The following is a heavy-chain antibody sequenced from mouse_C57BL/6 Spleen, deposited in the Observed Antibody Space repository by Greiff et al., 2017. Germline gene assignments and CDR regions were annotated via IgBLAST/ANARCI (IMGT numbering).Heavy chain of an antibody. D-gene: IGHD1-1*01. Sequence: VQLQQPGAELVMPGASVKLSCKASGYTFTSYWMHWVKQRPGQGLEWIGEIDPSDSYTNYNQKFKGKSTLTVDKSSSTAYMQLSSLTAEDSAVYYCARYGVRGKDYYAMDYWGQGTSVTVSS. CDR1: GYTFTSYW. V-gene: IGHV1-69*01. CDR3: ARYGVRGKDYYAMDY. CDR2: IDPSDSYT. J-gene: IGHJ4*01.